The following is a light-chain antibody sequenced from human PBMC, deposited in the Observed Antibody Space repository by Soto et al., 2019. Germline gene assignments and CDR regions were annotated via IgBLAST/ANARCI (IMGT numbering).Light chain of an antibody. Sequence: DIKMTQSASALVASVGGGVTSTSQASQDISDFLNWYQQQPGRAPKVRIYDTSKLETGVPSRFSGSGAGTQCTLTIDSLQPEDFATYYCQQVKTYPRTFGGGTKVDIK. V-gene: IGKV1-33*01. CDR3: QQVKTYPRT. CDR1: QDISDF. CDR2: DTS. J-gene: IGKJ4*01.